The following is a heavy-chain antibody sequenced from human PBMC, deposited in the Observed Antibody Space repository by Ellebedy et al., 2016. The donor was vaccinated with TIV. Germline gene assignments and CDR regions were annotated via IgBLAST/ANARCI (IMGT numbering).Heavy chain of an antibody. CDR3: ARDRYLDH. J-gene: IGHJ1*01. D-gene: IGHD1-14*01. CDR1: GFSFSTAV. CDR2: IGSDGI. Sequence: GESLKISXAASGFSFSTAVMNWVRQAPGKRLEWVSYIGSDGIFYADSVKGRFTMSRDSATNSLFLQMNSLRDEDTAVYYCARDRYLDHWGQGTLVTVSS. V-gene: IGHV3-48*02.